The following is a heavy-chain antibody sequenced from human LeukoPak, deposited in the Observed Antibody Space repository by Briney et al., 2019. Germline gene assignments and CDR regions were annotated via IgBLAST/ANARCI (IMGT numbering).Heavy chain of an antibody. CDR3: AREVVAAATPENNWFDP. CDR1: GGSFSGYY. CDR2: INHSGST. V-gene: IGHV4-34*01. J-gene: IGHJ5*02. D-gene: IGHD2-15*01. Sequence: SETLSLTCAVYGGSFSGYYWSWIRQPPGKGLEWTGEINHSGSTNYNPSLKSRVTISVDTSKNQFSLKLSSVTAADTAVYYCAREVVAAATPENNWFDPWGQGTLVTVSS.